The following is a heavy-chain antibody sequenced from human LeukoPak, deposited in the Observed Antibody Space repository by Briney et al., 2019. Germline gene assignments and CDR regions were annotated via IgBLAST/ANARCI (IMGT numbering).Heavy chain of an antibody. V-gene: IGHV1-2*02. CDR1: GGTFSSYA. CDR3: ARDLYGGTSATFDY. Sequence: ASVKVSCKASGGTFSSYAISCVRQAPGQGLEWMGWINPNSGGRYYAQKFQGRVTMTSDTSISTAYMELSRLRSDNTAVYYCARDLYGGTSATFDYWGQGTLVTVSS. J-gene: IGHJ4*02. D-gene: IGHD4-23*01. CDR2: INPNSGGR.